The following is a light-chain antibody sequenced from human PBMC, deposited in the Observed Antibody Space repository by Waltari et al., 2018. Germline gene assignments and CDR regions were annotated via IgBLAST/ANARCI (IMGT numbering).Light chain of an antibody. V-gene: IGLV1-36*01. Sequence: QSVLTQPPSVAEAPRQRVTIPCSGCSPHIGTPAVNWYQQLPGKAPKLLIYYDDLLPSGVSDRFSGSKSGTSAFLAISGLQSEDEADYYCAAWDDSLNGWVFGGGTKLTVL. CDR1: SPHIGTPA. CDR3: AAWDDSLNGWV. J-gene: IGLJ3*02. CDR2: YDD.